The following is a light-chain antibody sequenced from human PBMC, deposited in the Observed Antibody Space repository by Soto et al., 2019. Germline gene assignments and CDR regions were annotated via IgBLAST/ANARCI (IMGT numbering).Light chain of an antibody. J-gene: IGKJ1*01. V-gene: IGKV2-30*01. Sequence: DVVMTQSPLSLPVTLGQPASISCRSSQSLVYSDGNTYLNWCQQRPGQSPRRLIYKVSNRDSGVPDRFSGSGAGTDFTLKISRVEAEDVGVYYFMQSTHWPRTFGQGNKVQIK. CDR2: KVS. CDR3: MQSTHWPRT. CDR1: QSLVYSDGNTY.